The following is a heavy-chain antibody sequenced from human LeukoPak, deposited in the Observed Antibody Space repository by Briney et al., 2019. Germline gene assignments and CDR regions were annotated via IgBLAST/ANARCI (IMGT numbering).Heavy chain of an antibody. CDR2: MNPNTDNT. V-gene: IGHV1-8*01. Sequence: ASVRVSCKASGYTFTSYDINWVRQATGQGLEWMGWMNPNTDNTGYAQKFRGRVTMTRDTSISTAYMELSSLSSEDTAVYYCARIPSYYGSGSYSDYWGQGTLVTVSS. J-gene: IGHJ4*02. CDR3: ARIPSYYGSGSYSDY. CDR1: GYTFTSYD. D-gene: IGHD3-10*01.